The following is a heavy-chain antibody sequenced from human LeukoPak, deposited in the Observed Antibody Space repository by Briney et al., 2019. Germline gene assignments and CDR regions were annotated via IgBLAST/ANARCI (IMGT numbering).Heavy chain of an antibody. D-gene: IGHD6-6*01. CDR2: IKQDGSEK. V-gene: IGHV3-7*01. CDR3: ARDYRSSSGRSIDY. Sequence: GGSLRLSCAASGFTFGTSWMTWVRQAPGKGLEWVANIKQDGSEKYYVDSVKGRFTISRDNAKNSLYLLMNSLRVEDTAVYFCARDYRSSSGRSIDYWGQGTLVTVSS. J-gene: IGHJ4*02. CDR1: GFTFGTSW.